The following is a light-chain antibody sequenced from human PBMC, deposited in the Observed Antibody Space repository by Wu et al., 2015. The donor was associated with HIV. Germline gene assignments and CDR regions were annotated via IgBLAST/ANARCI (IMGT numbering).Light chain of an antibody. CDR2: GTF. Sequence: ENVLTQSPGTLSVSPGQTVTLSCRASQSVAAPHLAWYQQKPGQRPRLLVYGTFNRATAVPDRFNGSGSGTHFTLTISRLELEDFGIYYCHHHAGSSQTFGRGPNWRLN. J-gene: IGKJ2*01. V-gene: IGKV3-20*01. CDR3: HHHAGSSQT. CDR1: QSVAAPH.